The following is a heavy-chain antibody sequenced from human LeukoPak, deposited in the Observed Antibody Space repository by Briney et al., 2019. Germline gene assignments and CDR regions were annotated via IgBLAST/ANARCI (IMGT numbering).Heavy chain of an antibody. CDR1: GGSISSSSYY. Sequence: PSETLSLTCTVSGGSISSSSYYWGWIRQPPGKGLEWIGSIFYSGSTYYNPSLKSRVTISVDTSKNQFSLKLSSVTAADTAVYYCARQYRYYYYYMDVWGKGTTVTISS. V-gene: IGHV4-39*01. J-gene: IGHJ6*03. CDR3: ARQYRYYYYYMDV. D-gene: IGHD1-26*01. CDR2: IFYSGST.